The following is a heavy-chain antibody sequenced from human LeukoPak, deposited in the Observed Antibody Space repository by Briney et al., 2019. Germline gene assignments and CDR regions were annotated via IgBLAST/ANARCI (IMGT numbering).Heavy chain of an antibody. CDR2: KSKSDGGTI. J-gene: IGHJ4*02. CDR1: GFTFSDAW. CDR3: TTRRQDGW. D-gene: IGHD2-15*01. Sequence: GGSLRLSCVGSGFTFSDAWMSWVRQAPGKGLEWVGRKSKSDGGTIDYAAPVKGRFTISRDDSRNTLYLQINSLKTEDTAVYYCTTRRQDGWWGQGTLVTVS. V-gene: IGHV3-15*01.